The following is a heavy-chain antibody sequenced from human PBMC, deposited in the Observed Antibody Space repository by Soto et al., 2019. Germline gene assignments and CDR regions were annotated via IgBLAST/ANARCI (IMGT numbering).Heavy chain of an antibody. V-gene: IGHV3-23*01. D-gene: IGHD6-13*01. CDR2: ITYTGVST. Sequence: HPGGSLRLSCAASEFSFDDYAMSWVRQAPGKGLEWVSSITYTGVSTYYVDSVKGRFTISRDNSKDTLYLQMNSLRAEDTAIYYCAKASVWYPYFYTRGQGTLVPFSS. J-gene: IGHJ4*02. CDR3: AKASVWYPYFYT. CDR1: EFSFDDYA.